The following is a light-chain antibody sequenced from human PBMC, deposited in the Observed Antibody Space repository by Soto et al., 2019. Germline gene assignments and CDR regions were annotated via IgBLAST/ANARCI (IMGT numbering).Light chain of an antibody. CDR1: NIGSKR. CDR3: QVWDTSSEHVV. J-gene: IGLJ2*01. Sequence: SYELTQPPSVSVAPGQTASLTCGGDNIGSKRVHWYQQKPGQAPVLVVYDDRDRPSVIPERFSGSKSANTATLAVSRVEAGDEADYYCQVWDTSSEHVVFGGGTKVTVL. CDR2: DDR. V-gene: IGLV3-21*02.